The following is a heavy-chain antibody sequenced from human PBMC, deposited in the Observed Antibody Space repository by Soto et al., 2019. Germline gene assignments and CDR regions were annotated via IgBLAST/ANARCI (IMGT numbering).Heavy chain of an antibody. CDR1: GFTISSNY. D-gene: IGHD3-16*01. J-gene: IGHJ4*02. CDR3: ARGSSPFGY. CDR2: IYSSGNT. V-gene: IGHV3-53*02. Sequence: EVQLVETGGGLIQPGGSLRLSCAVSGFTISSNYMSWVRQAPGKGLEWVSVIYSSGNTYYADSVKARFNVSRDKSKDTVYLQMNSLRAEDTAMYYCARGSSPFGYWGQGTLVTVSS.